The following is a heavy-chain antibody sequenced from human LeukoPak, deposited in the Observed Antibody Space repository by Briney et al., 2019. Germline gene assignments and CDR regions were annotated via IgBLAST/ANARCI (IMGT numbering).Heavy chain of an antibody. Sequence: GGSLRLSCAASGFTVSSNYMSWVRQAPGKGLEWVSAISGSGGSTYYADSVKGRFTISRDNAKNSLYLQMNSLRAEDTAVYYCIGYSSSRSGYFDYWGQGTLVTVSS. CDR1: GFTVSSNY. J-gene: IGHJ4*02. D-gene: IGHD6-13*01. CDR3: IGYSSSRSGYFDY. CDR2: ISGSGGST. V-gene: IGHV3-21*01.